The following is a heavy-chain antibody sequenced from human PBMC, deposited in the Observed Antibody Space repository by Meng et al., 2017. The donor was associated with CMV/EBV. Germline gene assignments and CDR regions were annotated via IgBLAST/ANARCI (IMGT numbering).Heavy chain of an antibody. J-gene: IGHJ4*02. CDR3: ARAWVGEEYYFDY. CDR2: INPNNGGT. D-gene: IGHD3-10*01. Sequence: QVELVQSGAEVKKPGASVKVSCKTSGHTFPDYYINWVRQAPGQGLEWMGWINPNNGGTNYAQKFQGRVTMARDTTDNTVYMELTNLRSDDTAVYYCARAWVGEEYYFDYWGQGTLVTVSS. V-gene: IGHV1-2*02. CDR1: GHTFPDYY.